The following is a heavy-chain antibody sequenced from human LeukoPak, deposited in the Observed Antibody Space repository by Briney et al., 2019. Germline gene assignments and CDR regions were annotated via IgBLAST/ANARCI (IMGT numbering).Heavy chain of an antibody. V-gene: IGHV3-21*01. CDR3: AREEEYSYGYCDY. J-gene: IGHJ4*02. D-gene: IGHD5-18*01. CDR1: GFTCSSYS. CDR2: ISGSSSYR. Sequence: GVPVTLSCAASGFTCSSYSMNWLGQAPGKGLEWLSYISGSSSYRYYADSVKGRFTISRDNAKNSLYLKMNSLRAEDTAVFYCAREEEYSYGYCDYWGQGTLVTVSS.